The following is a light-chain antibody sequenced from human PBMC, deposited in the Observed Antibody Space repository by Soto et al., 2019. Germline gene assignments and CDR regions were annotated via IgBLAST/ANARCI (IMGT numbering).Light chain of an antibody. CDR1: SSDVGAYNY. CDR3: CSYAGSYTVV. J-gene: IGLJ3*02. V-gene: IGLV2-11*01. CDR2: DVS. Sequence: QSALTQPRSVSGSPGQSVTISCTGTSSDVGAYNYVSWYQQHPGKVPKLMIYDVSRRPSGVPDRFSGSKSGNTASLTISGLQADDEADYYCCSYAGSYTVVFGGWTKLTVL.